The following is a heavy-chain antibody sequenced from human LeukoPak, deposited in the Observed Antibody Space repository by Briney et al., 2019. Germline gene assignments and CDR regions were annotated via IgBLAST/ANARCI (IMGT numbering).Heavy chain of an antibody. CDR1: GLTFSTYA. D-gene: IGHD3-10*01. J-gene: IGHJ3*02. CDR3: ARDGPMVRGVVGSALDI. CDR2: ISTYGGTT. V-gene: IGHV3-64*04. Sequence: GGSLRLSCSASGLTFSTYAMHWVRQAPGKGLEYVSAISTYGGTTYYADSVKGRFTISRDNSNNTLYLQMNSLRAEDTAVYYCARDGPMVRGVVGSALDIWGQGTMVTVSS.